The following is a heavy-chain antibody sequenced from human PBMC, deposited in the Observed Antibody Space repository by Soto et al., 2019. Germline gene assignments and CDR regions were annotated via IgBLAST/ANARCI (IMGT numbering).Heavy chain of an antibody. Sequence: SETLSLTCTVSGGSLSSYFWSWIRQPPGKGLEWIGYSYYSGSTNYNPSLKSRVTISVDTSKNQVSLKLRSVTAADTAVYYCARADRNWLDPWGQGTLVTVS. J-gene: IGHJ5*02. CDR3: ARADRNWLDP. CDR1: GGSLSSYF. CDR2: SYYSGST. V-gene: IGHV4-59*01.